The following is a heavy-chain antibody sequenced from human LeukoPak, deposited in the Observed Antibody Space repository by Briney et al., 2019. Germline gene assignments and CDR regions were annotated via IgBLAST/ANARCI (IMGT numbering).Heavy chain of an antibody. CDR3: ARSTYDFALDY. Sequence: PSETLSLTCTVSGGSISSYYWSWIRQPPGKGLEWIGYIYYSGSTNYNLSLKSRVTISVDTSKNQFSLKLSSVTAADTAVYYCARSTYDFALDYWGQGTLVTVSS. D-gene: IGHD3/OR15-3a*01. CDR1: GGSISSYY. J-gene: IGHJ4*02. CDR2: IYYSGST. V-gene: IGHV4-59*01.